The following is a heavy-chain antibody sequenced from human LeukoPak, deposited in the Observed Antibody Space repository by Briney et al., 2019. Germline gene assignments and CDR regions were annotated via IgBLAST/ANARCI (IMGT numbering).Heavy chain of an antibody. CDR2: IYSGGST. D-gene: IGHD2-15*01. V-gene: IGHV3-66*01. J-gene: IGHJ5*02. CDR3: ARASLVVVAASKLSGSNWFDP. Sequence: GGSLRLSCAASGFTFSVYSMNWVRQAPGKGLEWVSVIYSGGSTYYADSVKGRFTISRDNSKNTLYLQMNSLRAEDTAVYYCARASLVVVAASKLSGSNWFDPWGQGTLVTVSS. CDR1: GFTFSVYS.